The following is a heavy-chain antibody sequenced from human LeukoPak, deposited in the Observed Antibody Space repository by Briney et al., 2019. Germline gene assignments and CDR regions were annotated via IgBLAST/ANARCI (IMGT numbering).Heavy chain of an antibody. CDR1: GFTFSSYA. J-gene: IGHJ4*02. V-gene: IGHV3-23*01. D-gene: IGHD3-10*01. Sequence: GGSLRLSCAASGFTFSSYAMSWVRQAPGKGLESVSVISGSGDSTYYPDSVKGRFTISRDNSKNTLYLQMNSLRAEDTAVYYCAKDYYASGTYRHFDYWGQGTLVTVSS. CDR3: AKDYYASGTYRHFDY. CDR2: ISGSGDST.